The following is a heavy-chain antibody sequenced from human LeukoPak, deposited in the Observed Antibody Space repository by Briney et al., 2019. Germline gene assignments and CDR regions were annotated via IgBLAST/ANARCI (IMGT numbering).Heavy chain of an antibody. Sequence: GGSLRLSCAASGFTFSSYGIHWVRQAPGKGLEWVAVISYDGSNKYYADSVKGRFTISRDNSKNTLYLQMNSLRADDTAVYYCAGVDAAMPDAFDIWGQGTTVTVSS. J-gene: IGHJ3*02. V-gene: IGHV3-30*03. CDR2: ISYDGSNK. D-gene: IGHD5-18*01. CDR3: AGVDAAMPDAFDI. CDR1: GFTFSSYG.